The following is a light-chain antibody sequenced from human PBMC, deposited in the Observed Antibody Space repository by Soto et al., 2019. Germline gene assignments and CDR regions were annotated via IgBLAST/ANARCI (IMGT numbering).Light chain of an antibody. Sequence: QSALTQPASVSGSPGQSITISCTGTSSDVGGHNFVSWYQHHPGKAPKLMIYEVTPRPSGISDRFSGSKSGNTASLTISGLQAEDEADYYCNSYTSTFTWVFGGGTKVTVL. V-gene: IGLV2-14*01. CDR3: NSYTSTFTWV. CDR2: EVT. J-gene: IGLJ3*02. CDR1: SSDVGGHNF.